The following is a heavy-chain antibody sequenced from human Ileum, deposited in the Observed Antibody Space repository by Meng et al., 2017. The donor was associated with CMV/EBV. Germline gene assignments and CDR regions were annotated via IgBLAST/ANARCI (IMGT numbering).Heavy chain of an antibody. D-gene: IGHD2-21*01. CDR3: VRSSLYGDPYFFDS. Sequence: QMQLVQSGAEVKTTGSSVKISCKASGYTFTYPYLPWVRQAPGQALEWMGWITIYNGNTHYAQRFQDRLTITRHNSLHTAYMELNSLTSRDTGVYFCVRSSLYGDPYFFDSWGQGTLVTVSS. CDR1: GYTFTYPY. J-gene: IGHJ5*01. V-gene: IGHV1-45*02. CDR2: ITIYNGNT.